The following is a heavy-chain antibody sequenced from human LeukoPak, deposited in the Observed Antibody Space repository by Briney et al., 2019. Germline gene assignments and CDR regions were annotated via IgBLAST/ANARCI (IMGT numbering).Heavy chain of an antibody. D-gene: IGHD6-19*01. V-gene: IGHV3-30*04. CDR1: GFTFSTYA. CDR3: AKGYSSGWGRAFDI. Sequence: GSLRLSCAASGFTFSTYAIHWVRQAPGKGLEWVAVISYDGSNKYYADSVKGRFTISRDNSKNTLYLQMNSLRAEDTAVYYCAKGYSSGWGRAFDIWGQGTMVTVSS. J-gene: IGHJ3*02. CDR2: ISYDGSNK.